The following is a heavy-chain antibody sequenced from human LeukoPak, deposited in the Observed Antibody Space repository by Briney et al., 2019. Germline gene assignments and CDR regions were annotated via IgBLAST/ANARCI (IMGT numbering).Heavy chain of an antibody. CDR2: ISNSGMTT. J-gene: IGHJ3*02. Sequence: PGGSLRLSCEASGFTFSHYEMNWVRQAPGKGLEWVSYISNSGMTTYNADSVKGRFTMSRDNAKNSLDLQMNSLRVEDTAVYFCARESFHHDAFDIWGQGTMVTVSS. CDR1: GFTFSHYE. CDR3: ARESFHHDAFDI. D-gene: IGHD3-16*01. V-gene: IGHV3-48*03.